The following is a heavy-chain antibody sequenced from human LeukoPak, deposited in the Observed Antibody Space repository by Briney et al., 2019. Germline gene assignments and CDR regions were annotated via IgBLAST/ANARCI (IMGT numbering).Heavy chain of an antibody. V-gene: IGHV4-61*02. CDR3: ARLFPISGVAEGAGFDY. D-gene: IGHD3-3*01. Sequence: PSETLSLTCTVSGGSISRGNYYWSWIRQPAGKGLEWIGRVFSSGNTNYNPSLKSRVAISVDTSKNQFSLKLSSVTAADTAVYYCARLFPISGVAEGAGFDYWGQGTQVTVSS. CDR1: GGSISRGNYY. CDR2: VFSSGNT. J-gene: IGHJ4*02.